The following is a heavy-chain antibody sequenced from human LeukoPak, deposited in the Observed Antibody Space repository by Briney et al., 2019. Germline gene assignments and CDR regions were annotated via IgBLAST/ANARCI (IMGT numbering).Heavy chain of an antibody. V-gene: IGHV3-23*01. D-gene: IGHD1-26*01. Sequence: GGSLRLSCAASGLTFSSYAMSWVRQAPGKTLEWVSVINYSGSDTFYADSVKGRLTISRDNSKNTLYLQMNSLRAEDTAVYYCARDRESYGMDVWGQGTTVTVSS. CDR1: GLTFSSYA. CDR3: ARDRESYGMDV. J-gene: IGHJ6*02. CDR2: INYSGSDT.